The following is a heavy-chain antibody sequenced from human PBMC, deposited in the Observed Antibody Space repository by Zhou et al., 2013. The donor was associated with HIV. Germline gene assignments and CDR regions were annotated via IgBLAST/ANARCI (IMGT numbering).Heavy chain of an antibody. CDR3: GRRGLWDDGIEIVRGGMDV. CDR2: INPNSGKS. CDR1: GYTFTGYY. V-gene: IGHV1-2*02. Sequence: VQLVQSGAEVKKPGASVKVSCKASGYTFTGYYMHWVRQAPGQGLEWMGWINPNSGKSYYAERFQGRVTMTRDTSTSTAYMELSSLRSEDTAVYYCGRRGLWDDGIEIVRGGMDVWGQGTTVTVS. D-gene: IGHD3-10*01. J-gene: IGHJ6*02.